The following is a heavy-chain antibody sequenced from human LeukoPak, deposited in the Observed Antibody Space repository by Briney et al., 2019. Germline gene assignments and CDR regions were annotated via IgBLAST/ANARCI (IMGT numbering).Heavy chain of an antibody. CDR2: ISYDGSNK. V-gene: IGHV3-30-3*01. D-gene: IGHD2-21*02. J-gene: IGHJ4*02. CDR1: GFTFSSYA. Sequence: GGSLRLSCAASGFTFSSYAMHWVRQAPGKGLEWVAVISYDGSNKYYADSVKGRFTISRDNSKNTLYLQMNSLRAEDTAVYYCARDQIGGHYQFWGQGALVAVSS. CDR3: ARDQIGGHYQF.